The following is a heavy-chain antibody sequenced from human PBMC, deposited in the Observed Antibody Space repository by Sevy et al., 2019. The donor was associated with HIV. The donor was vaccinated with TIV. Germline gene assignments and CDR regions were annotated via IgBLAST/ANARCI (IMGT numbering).Heavy chain of an antibody. D-gene: IGHD2-15*01. CDR2: IYYSGST. J-gene: IGHJ4*02. Sequence: SETLSLTCTVSGGSISSSSYDWGWIRQPPGKGLEWIGSIYYSGSTYYNPSLKSRVTISVDTSKNQFSLKLSSVTAADTAVYYCAGFHCSGGSCYPRGGVYFDYWGQRTLVTVSS. CDR1: GGSISSSSYD. V-gene: IGHV4-39*01. CDR3: AGFHCSGGSCYPRGGVYFDY.